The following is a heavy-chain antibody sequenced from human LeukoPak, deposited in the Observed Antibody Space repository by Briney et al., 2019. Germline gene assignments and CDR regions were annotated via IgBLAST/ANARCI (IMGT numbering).Heavy chain of an antibody. J-gene: IGHJ6*02. Sequence: SETLSLTCAVYGGSFSGYYWSWIRQPPGKGLEWIGEVNHSGSTNYNPSLKSRVTISVDTSKNQFSLKLSSVTAADTAVYYCARWSITMVRGVISHYYYYGMDVWGQGTTVTVSS. CDR3: ARWSITMVRGVISHYYYYGMDV. CDR2: VNHSGST. CDR1: GGSFSGYY. D-gene: IGHD3-10*01. V-gene: IGHV4-34*01.